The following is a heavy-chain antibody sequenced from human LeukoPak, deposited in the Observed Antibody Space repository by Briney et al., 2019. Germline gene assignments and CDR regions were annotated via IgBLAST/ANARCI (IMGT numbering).Heavy chain of an antibody. J-gene: IGHJ4*02. V-gene: IGHV4-4*07. CDR2: IYTSGST. CDR3: ARDAGHYSSSWYGLDY. CDR1: GGSISSYY. Sequence: SETLSLTCTVSGGSISSYYWSWIRQPAGKGLEWIGRIYTSGSTNYNPSLKSRVTMSVDPSKNQFSLKLSSVTAADTAVYYCARDAGHYSSSWYGLDYWGQGTLVTVSS. D-gene: IGHD6-13*01.